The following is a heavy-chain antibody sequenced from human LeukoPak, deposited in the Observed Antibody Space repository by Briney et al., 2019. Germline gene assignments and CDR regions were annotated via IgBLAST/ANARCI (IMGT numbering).Heavy chain of an antibody. Sequence: SGTLSLTCAVSGYSLGKNYYWGWIRQPPGKGLEWIGRIYGTGSTSYNPSLMNRVTMSVDTSKNHFSLKLTSVTAADTAVYYCARYDSRGSASTRFDYWGQGILVTISS. V-gene: IGHV4-38-2*01. J-gene: IGHJ4*02. CDR1: GYSLGKNYY. D-gene: IGHD3-16*01. CDR2: IYGTGST. CDR3: ARYDSRGSASTRFDY.